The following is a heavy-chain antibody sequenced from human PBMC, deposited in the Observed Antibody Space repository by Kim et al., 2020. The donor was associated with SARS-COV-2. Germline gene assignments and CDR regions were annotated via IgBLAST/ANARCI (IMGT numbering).Heavy chain of an antibody. Sequence: GGSLRLSCTASGFTFSSYEMNWVRQDPGKGLEWVSYISSSGSTIYYADSVKGRFTISRDNAKNSLYLQMNSLRAEDTAVYYCASSKVRGLVHYYYYGMDVWGQGTTVTVSS. J-gene: IGHJ6*02. D-gene: IGHD3-9*01. CDR1: GFTFSSYE. V-gene: IGHV3-48*03. CDR2: ISSSGSTI. CDR3: ASSKVRGLVHYYYYGMDV.